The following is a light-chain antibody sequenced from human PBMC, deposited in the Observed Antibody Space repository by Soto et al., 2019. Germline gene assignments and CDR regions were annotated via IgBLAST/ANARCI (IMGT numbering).Light chain of an antibody. J-gene: IGKJ1*01. V-gene: IGKV3-15*01. CDR2: GAS. Sequence: PKEKTNHSCRASPSVSSNLAWYQQKPGQAPRLLIYGASTRATGIPARFSGSGSGTEFTLTISCLQSEDFAVYYCQQYNNWPPVTFGQGTKVDIK. CDR3: QQYNNWPPVT. CDR1: PSVSSN.